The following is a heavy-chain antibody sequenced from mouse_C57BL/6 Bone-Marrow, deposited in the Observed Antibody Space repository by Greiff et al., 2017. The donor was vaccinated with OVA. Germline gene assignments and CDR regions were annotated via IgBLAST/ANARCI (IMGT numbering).Heavy chain of an antibody. D-gene: IGHD1-1*01. V-gene: IGHV1-52*01. CDR1: GYTFTSYW. CDR2: IDPSDSET. CDR3: ARAGYYGSSTGFAY. Sequence: QVQLQQPGAELVRPGSSVKLSCKASGYTFTSYWMHWVKQRPIQGLEWIGNIDPSDSETHYNQKFKDKATLTVDKSSSPAYMQLSSLTSEDSAVYYCARAGYYGSSTGFAYWGQGTLVTVAA. J-gene: IGHJ3*01.